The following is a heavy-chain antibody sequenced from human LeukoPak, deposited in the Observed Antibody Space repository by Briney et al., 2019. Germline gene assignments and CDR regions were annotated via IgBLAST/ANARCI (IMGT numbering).Heavy chain of an antibody. CDR3: ARDGSITIFGVVMNGMDV. V-gene: IGHV3-33*01. CDR2: IWYDGSNK. D-gene: IGHD3-3*01. J-gene: IGHJ6*02. Sequence: GRSLRLSCAASGFTFSSYGMHWVRRAPGKGLEWVAVIWYDGSNKYYADSVKGRFTISRDNSKNTLYLQMNSLRAEDTAVYYCARDGSITIFGVVMNGMDVWGQGTTVTVSS. CDR1: GFTFSSYG.